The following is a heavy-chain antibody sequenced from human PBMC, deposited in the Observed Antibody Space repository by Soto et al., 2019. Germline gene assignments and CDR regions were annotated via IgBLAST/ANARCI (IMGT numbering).Heavy chain of an antibody. CDR3: AKDGSGSFRDGLDY. CDR1: GYTLTELS. Sequence: ASVKVSCKVSGYTLTELSMHWVRQAPGKGLEWMGGFDPEDGETIYAQKFQGRVTMTEDTSTDTAYMELSSLRSEDTAVYYCAKDGSGSFRDGLDYWGQGTMVSVSA. V-gene: IGHV1-24*01. D-gene: IGHD1-26*01. CDR2: FDPEDGET. J-gene: IGHJ4*02.